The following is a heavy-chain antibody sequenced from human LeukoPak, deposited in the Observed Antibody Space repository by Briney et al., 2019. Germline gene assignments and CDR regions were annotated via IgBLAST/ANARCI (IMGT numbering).Heavy chain of an antibody. Sequence: GGSLRLSCAASGFTFSSYAMSWVRQAPGKGLEWVSAISGSGGSTYYADSVKGRFTISRDNSKNTLYLQMNSLRAEDTAVYYCAKWGSSVYYDFWSGYPSDAFDIWGQGTMVTVSS. J-gene: IGHJ3*02. CDR3: AKWGSSVYYDFWSGYPSDAFDI. V-gene: IGHV3-23*01. D-gene: IGHD3-3*01. CDR1: GFTFSSYA. CDR2: ISGSGGST.